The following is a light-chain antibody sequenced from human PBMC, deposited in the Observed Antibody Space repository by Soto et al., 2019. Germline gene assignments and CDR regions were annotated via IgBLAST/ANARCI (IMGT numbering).Light chain of an antibody. CDR2: STS. CDR3: AAWDGSLNVVL. J-gene: IGLJ3*02. Sequence: QSALTQPPSASGTPGQRVTISCSGSSCNIGTNTVNWYQQLAGSARQLLLYSTSQRPSGVPGRFSGSKSGTSASLAISGLQYEDEAEYYCAAWDGSLNVVLFGGGTKVTVL. V-gene: IGLV1-44*01. CDR1: SCNIGTNT.